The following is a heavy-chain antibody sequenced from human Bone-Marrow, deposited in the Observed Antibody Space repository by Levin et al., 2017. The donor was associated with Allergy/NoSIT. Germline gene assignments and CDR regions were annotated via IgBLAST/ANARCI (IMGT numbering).Heavy chain of an antibody. CDR1: GFTFSYAW. CDR3: TTDWGRLSLGIAYCGGDCYRT. Sequence: PGGSLRLSCAASGFTFSYAWMNWVRQAPGKGLEWVGRIKSKADGGTTDYAAPVKGRFTISRDDSKNTLYLQMNSLKIEDTAVYYCTTDWGRLSLGIAYCGGDCYRTWGQGTLVTVSS. D-gene: IGHD2-21*02. V-gene: IGHV3-15*01. J-gene: IGHJ5*02. CDR2: IKSKADGGTT.